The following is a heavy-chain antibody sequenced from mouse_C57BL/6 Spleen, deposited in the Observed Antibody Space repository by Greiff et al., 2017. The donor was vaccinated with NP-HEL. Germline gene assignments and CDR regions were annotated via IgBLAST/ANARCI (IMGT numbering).Heavy chain of an antibody. CDR1: GYTFTSYW. D-gene: IGHD2-3*01. CDR3: ARWIDGYPFDY. J-gene: IGHJ2*01. CDR2: INPSSGYT. Sequence: VMLVESGAELAKPGASVKLSCKASGYTFTSYWMHWVKQRPGQGLEWIGYINPSSGYTKYNQKFKDKATLTADKSSSTAYMQLSSLTFEDSAVYYCARWIDGYPFDYWGQGTTLTVSS. V-gene: IGHV1-7*01.